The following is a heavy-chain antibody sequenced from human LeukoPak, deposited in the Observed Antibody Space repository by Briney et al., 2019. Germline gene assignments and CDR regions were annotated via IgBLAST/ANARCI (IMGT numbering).Heavy chain of an antibody. CDR1: GYGLSSNG. V-gene: IGHV1-18*01. CDR2: ISDYSGNT. D-gene: IGHD4-11*01. J-gene: IGHJ4*02. CDR3: AREGATDYYFDP. Sequence: ASVKVSCKASGYGLSSNGVSWARQAPGQGLEWMGWISDYSGNTKYAQNFQDRVTLTTDRSTNTAYMELRSLRSDDTAVHYCAREGATDYYFDPWGQGTLVTVSS.